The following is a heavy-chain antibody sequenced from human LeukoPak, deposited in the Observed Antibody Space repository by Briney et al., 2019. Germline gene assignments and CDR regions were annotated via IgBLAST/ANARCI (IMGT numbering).Heavy chain of an antibody. V-gene: IGHV3-30*04. J-gene: IGHJ4*02. D-gene: IGHD5-12*01. CDR2: ISYDGSNK. CDR1: GFTFNSYA. CDR3: ARDQLAYSGYDTLFDY. Sequence: GRSLRLSCAASGFTFNSYAIHWVRQAPGKGLEWVAVISYDGSNKYYADSVKGRFTISRDNSKNTLYLQLNSLRPEDTAVYYCARDQLAYSGYDTLFDYWGQGALVTVSS.